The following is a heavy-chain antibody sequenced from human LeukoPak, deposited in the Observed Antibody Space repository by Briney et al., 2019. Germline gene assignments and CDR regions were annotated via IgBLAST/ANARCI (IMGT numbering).Heavy chain of an antibody. J-gene: IGHJ4*02. CDR1: GYTFTGYY. D-gene: IGHD3-3*01. Sequence: ASVKVSCKASGYTFTGYYIHWVRQARGQGLEWMGFINPNTGGTSYAQKFQARVTMTRDTSISTAYMELSGLRSDDTAVYYCARRYDFWSGYPTAFDYWGQGTLVTVSS. V-gene: IGHV1-2*02. CDR2: INPNTGGT. CDR3: ARRYDFWSGYPTAFDY.